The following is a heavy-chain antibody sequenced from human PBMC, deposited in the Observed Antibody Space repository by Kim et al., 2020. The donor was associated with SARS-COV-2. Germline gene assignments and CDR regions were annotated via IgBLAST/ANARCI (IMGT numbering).Heavy chain of an antibody. Sequence: GGSLRLSCAASGFTFSSHWMHWVRQAPGKGLVWVSRINSDGSTISYADSVKGRFTISRDNARNTRDLKMSSRRAEDAAVYYCARRQFTSGWYYFDYWGQGSLVTVAS. CDR3: ARRQFTSGWYYFDY. CDR2: INSDGSTI. J-gene: IGHJ4*02. V-gene: IGHV3-74*01. CDR1: GFTFSSHW. D-gene: IGHD6-19*01.